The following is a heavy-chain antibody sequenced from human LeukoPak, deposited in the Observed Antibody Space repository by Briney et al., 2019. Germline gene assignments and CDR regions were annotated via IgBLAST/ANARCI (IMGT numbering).Heavy chain of an antibody. J-gene: IGHJ4*02. D-gene: IGHD1-14*01. CDR2: ISYDGRNK. CDR3: ARNFNHFDY. Sequence: PGGSLRLSCAASGFTFSSYAMHWVRQAPGKGLEWAAVISYDGRNKYYTDSVKGRFPISRDNSKNTLYLQMNSLRAEDTAVYYCARNFNHFDYWGQGTLVTVSS. V-gene: IGHV3-30*04. CDR1: GFTFSSYA.